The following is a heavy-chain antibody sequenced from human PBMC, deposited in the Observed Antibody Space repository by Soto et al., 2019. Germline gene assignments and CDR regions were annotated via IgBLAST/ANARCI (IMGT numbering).Heavy chain of an antibody. Sequence: SETLSLTCTVSGGSIGSNNYYWAWSRQPPGKALEWIGSIYYTGSTYYNPSLRSRISISVDTSKNQFSLNLNSVTSADTAQYYCGRKTPAAGTEWGQGTLVTVSP. J-gene: IGHJ4*02. CDR2: IYYTGST. CDR1: GGSIGSNNYY. V-gene: IGHV4-39*01. D-gene: IGHD6-13*01. CDR3: GRKTPAAGTE.